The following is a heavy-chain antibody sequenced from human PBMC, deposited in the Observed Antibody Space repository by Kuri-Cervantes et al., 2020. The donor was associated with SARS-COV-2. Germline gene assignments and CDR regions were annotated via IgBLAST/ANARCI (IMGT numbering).Heavy chain of an antibody. Sequence: GSLRLSCVVSGGAINTYNWWTWVRQPPGKGLQWIGEIFHDGSTKFNPSLSLRGRVTMSLDKSKNQFSLNLTSVTAADTAVYYGARESTYTFDIWGQGTLVTVSS. CDR1: GGAINTYNW. J-gene: IGHJ3*02. CDR2: IFHDGST. V-gene: IGHV4-4*02. D-gene: IGHD2-2*02. CDR3: ARESTYTFDI.